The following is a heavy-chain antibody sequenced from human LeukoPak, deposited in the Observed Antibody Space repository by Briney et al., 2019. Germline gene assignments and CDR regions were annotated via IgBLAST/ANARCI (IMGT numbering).Heavy chain of an antibody. CDR2: IYHSGAT. D-gene: IGHD1-26*01. V-gene: IGHV4-59*01. CDR1: GGSISNYY. J-gene: IGHJ4*02. CDR3: ARKSPTSGSYGWYFDY. Sequence: PSETLSLTCTVSGGSISNYYWSWIRQPPGKGLEWIGYIYHSGATNYNPSLRSRVIISVDTSNNQFSLILRSVTAADTAIYYCARKSPTSGSYGWYFDYWGQGALVTVSS.